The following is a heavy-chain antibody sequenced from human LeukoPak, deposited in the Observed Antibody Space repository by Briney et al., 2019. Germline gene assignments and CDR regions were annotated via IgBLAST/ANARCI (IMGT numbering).Heavy chain of an antibody. CDR1: GGTFSSYA. CDR3: ARGGYSSSWYKFDYYYYGMDV. J-gene: IGHJ6*02. D-gene: IGHD6-13*01. CDR2: IIPILGIA. Sequence: ASVKVSCKASGGTFSSYAISWVRQAPGQGLEWMGRIIPILGIANYAQKFQGRVTITADKSTSTAYMELRSLRSDDTAVYYCARGGYSSSWYKFDYYYYGMDVWGQGTTVTVSS. V-gene: IGHV1-69*04.